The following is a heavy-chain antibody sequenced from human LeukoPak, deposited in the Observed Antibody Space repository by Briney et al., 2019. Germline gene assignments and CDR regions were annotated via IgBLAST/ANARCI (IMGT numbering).Heavy chain of an antibody. V-gene: IGHV1-2*02. CDR3: ARSPHILTGENFDY. D-gene: IGHD3-9*01. J-gene: IGHJ4*02. CDR1: GYSFTPYY. Sequence: ASLKVSCKASGYSFTPYYMHWVRQAPGQGLEWRGWINSNSGGTNYAQKFQGRVTMTRDTSITTAYMEMSRLRSDDTALYYCARSPHILTGENFDYWGQGTLVTVSS. CDR2: INSNSGGT.